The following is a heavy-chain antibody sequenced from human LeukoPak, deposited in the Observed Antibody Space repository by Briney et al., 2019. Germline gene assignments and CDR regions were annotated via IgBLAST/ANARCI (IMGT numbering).Heavy chain of an antibody. CDR1: GGSFSGYY. D-gene: IGHD5-24*01. V-gene: IGHV4-34*01. Sequence: PSGTLSLTCAVYGGSFSGYYWSWIRQPPGKGLEWIGEINHSGSTNYNPSLKSRVTISVDTSKNQFSLKLSSVTAADTAVYYCARREAAFDIWGQGTMVTVSS. CDR3: ARREAAFDI. J-gene: IGHJ3*02. CDR2: INHSGST.